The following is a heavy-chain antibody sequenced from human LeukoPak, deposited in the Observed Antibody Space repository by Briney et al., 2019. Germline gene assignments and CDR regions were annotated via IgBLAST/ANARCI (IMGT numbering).Heavy chain of an antibody. CDR2: INPNSGGT. Sequence: GASVKVSCKASGYTFTGYYMHWVRQAPGQGLEWMGWINPNSGGTNYAQKFQGRVTMTRDTSISTAYMELSRLRSADTAVYYCARDPPGIAVAGSPWGQGTLVTVSS. CDR3: ARDPPGIAVAGSP. V-gene: IGHV1-2*02. CDR1: GYTFTGYY. J-gene: IGHJ5*02. D-gene: IGHD6-19*01.